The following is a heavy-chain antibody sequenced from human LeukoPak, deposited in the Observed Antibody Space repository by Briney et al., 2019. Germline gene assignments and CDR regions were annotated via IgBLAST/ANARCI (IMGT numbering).Heavy chain of an antibody. CDR3: ARHRRWWELLSFDY. CDR1: GGSFSGYY. D-gene: IGHD1-26*01. J-gene: IGHJ4*02. V-gene: IGHV4-34*01. CDR2: INHSGST. Sequence: PSETLSLTCAVYGGSFSGYYWSWIRQPPGKGLEWIGEINHSGSTNYNPSLKSRVTISVDTSKNQFSLKLSSVTAADTAVYYCARHRRWWELLSFDYWGQGTLVTVSS.